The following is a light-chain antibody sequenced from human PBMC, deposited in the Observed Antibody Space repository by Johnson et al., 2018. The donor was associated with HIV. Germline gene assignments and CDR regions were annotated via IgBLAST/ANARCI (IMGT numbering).Light chain of an antibody. CDR2: ENS. J-gene: IGLJ1*01. CDR3: GAWDSSLTTYV. CDR1: SSNIGNTY. V-gene: IGLV1-51*02. Sequence: QSVLTQPPSVSAAPGQEVTISCSGSSSNIGNTYVSWYQQLPGTAPKLLIYENSKRPSGIPDRFSGSQSGTSATLGITGLQTGDEADYYCGAWDSSLTTYVFVTGTTVTVL.